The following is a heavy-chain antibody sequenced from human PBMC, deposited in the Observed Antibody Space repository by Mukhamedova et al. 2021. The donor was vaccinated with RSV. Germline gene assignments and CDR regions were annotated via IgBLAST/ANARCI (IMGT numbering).Heavy chain of an antibody. CDR3: ARQWVYYDILTGYAGAD. Sequence: GLEWIGSIYYSGSTYHNPSLKSRVTISVDTSKNQFSLKLSSVTAADTAVYYCARQWVYYDILTGYAGADWGQGTLVTVSS. V-gene: IGHV4-39*01. D-gene: IGHD3-9*01. J-gene: IGHJ4*02. CDR2: IYYSGST.